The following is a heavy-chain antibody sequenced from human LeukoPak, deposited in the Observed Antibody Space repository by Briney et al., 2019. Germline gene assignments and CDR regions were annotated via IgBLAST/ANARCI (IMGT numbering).Heavy chain of an antibody. CDR1: GFTFSSYS. CDR2: ISSSSSTI. D-gene: IGHD6-6*01. J-gene: IGHJ4*02. Sequence: PGGSLRLSCAASGFTFSSYSMNWVRQAPGKGLEWVSYISSSSSTIYYADSVKGRFTISRDNAKNSLYLQMNSLRAEDTAVYYCARDFPSSSGTPFDYWGQGTLVTVSS. CDR3: ARDFPSSSGTPFDY. V-gene: IGHV3-48*01.